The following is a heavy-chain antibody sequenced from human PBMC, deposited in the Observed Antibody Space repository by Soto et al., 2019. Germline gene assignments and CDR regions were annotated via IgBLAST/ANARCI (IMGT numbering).Heavy chain of an antibody. CDR1: GYTFTSYD. Sequence: QVQLVQSGAEVKKPGASVKVSCKASGYTFTSYDINWVRQATGQGLEWMGWMNPNSGNTGYAQKFQGRVTMTRNTSISTAYMELSSLRSDDTAVYYCARAKTYYYGNGAMDVWGQGTTVTVSS. J-gene: IGHJ6*02. D-gene: IGHD3-10*01. CDR3: ARAKTYYYGNGAMDV. V-gene: IGHV1-8*01. CDR2: MNPNSGNT.